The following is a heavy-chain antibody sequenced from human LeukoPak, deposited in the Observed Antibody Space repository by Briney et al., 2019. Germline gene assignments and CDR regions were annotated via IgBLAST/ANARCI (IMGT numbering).Heavy chain of an antibody. CDR2: IYYTGGT. D-gene: IGHD6-19*01. V-gene: IGHV4-39*07. CDR3: TRRAGTDSNGAFDI. Sequence: SETLSLSCTVSGGSISTRSYHWGWIRQSPEKGLEWIATIYYTGGTYYNPSLKSRVTISIDTSKNQFSLNLSSVTAADTAVYYCTRRAGTDSNGAFDIWGQGTMVTVSS. J-gene: IGHJ3*02. CDR1: GGSISTRSYH.